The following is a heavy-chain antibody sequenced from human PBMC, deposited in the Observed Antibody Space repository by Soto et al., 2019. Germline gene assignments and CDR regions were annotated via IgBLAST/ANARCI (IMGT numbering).Heavy chain of an antibody. CDR2: VSGSGTDT. V-gene: IGHV3-23*01. Sequence: GGSLRLSCAASGFNFASYAMSWVRQAPEKGLEWVSAVSGSGTDTYYADSVKGRLTISRDNSKNTLYLQLNNLRDGDTAVYYCARIHMAAAADCWGRGTLVTVSS. D-gene: IGHD6-13*01. CDR1: GFNFASYA. CDR3: ARIHMAAAADC. J-gene: IGHJ5*01.